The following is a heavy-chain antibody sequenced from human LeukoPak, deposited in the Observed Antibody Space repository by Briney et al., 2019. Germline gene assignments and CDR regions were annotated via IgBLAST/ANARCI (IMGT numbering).Heavy chain of an antibody. J-gene: IGHJ4*02. CDR3: ARYYCSAANCPGIDY. D-gene: IGHD2-15*01. CDR1: GGSISSSSYY. Sequence: SETLSLTCTVSGGSISSSSYYWGWIRQPPGKGLEWIGYIYHSGSTYYNPSLKSRLTISLDTSKNQFSLRLSSVTAADTAVHHCARYYCSAANCPGIDYWGQGTLVTVSS. CDR2: IYHSGST. V-gene: IGHV4-30-4*08.